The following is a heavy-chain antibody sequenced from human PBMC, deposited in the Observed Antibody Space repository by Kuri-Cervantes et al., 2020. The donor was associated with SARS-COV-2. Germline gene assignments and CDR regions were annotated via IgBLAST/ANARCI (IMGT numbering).Heavy chain of an antibody. Sequence: GESLKISCAASGFTFSSYAMSWVRQAPGKGLEWVANIKQDGSEKYYVDSVKGRFTISRDNAKNSLYLQMNSLRAEDTAVYYCARDHNDFWSGYYPLDYWGQGTLVTVSS. CDR2: IKQDGSEK. CDR3: ARDHNDFWSGYYPLDY. CDR1: GFTFSSYA. V-gene: IGHV3-7*01. D-gene: IGHD3-3*01. J-gene: IGHJ4*02.